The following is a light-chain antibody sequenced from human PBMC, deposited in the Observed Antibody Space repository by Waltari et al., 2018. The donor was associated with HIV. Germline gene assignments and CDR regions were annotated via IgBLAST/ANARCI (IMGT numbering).Light chain of an antibody. CDR1: KLGNKY. Sequence: SYDVTQPLSVSVSPGQTATITCSGDKLGNKYTSWYQQKAGQSPVLVIYQDTQRPSDIPERFSGSNSGHTATLTISGTQPIDEADYYCQAWDSTTLVFGGGTELTVL. CDR3: QAWDSTTLV. CDR2: QDT. J-gene: IGLJ2*01. V-gene: IGLV3-1*01.